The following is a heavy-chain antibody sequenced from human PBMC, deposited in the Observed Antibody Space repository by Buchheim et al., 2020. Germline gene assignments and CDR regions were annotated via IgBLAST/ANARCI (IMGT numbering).Heavy chain of an antibody. CDR1: GGSISSGGYS. D-gene: IGHD3-9*01. J-gene: IGHJ6*02. V-gene: IGHV4-30-2*01. CDR2: IYHSGST. CDR3: ARAGSYYDILTGYFNYYYYGMDV. Sequence: QLQLQESGSGLVKPSQTLSLTCAVSGGSISSGGYSWSWIRQPPGKGLEWIGYIYHSGSTYYNPSLKSRVTISVDRSQNQFSLKLSSVTAADTAVYYCARAGSYYDILTGYFNYYYYGMDVWGQGTT.